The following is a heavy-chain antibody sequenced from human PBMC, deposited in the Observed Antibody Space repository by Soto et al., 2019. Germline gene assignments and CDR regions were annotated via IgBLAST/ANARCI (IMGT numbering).Heavy chain of an antibody. Sequence: QVQLVESGGGVVQPGRSLRLSCAASGFTFSSYGMHWVRQAPGKGLEWVAVIWYDGSNKYYADSVKGRFTISRDNSKNPLHLQMNSLRAEDTAVYYCARDRGDFWSGYRIAYGIDVWGQGTTVTVSS. CDR2: IWYDGSNK. J-gene: IGHJ6*02. CDR1: GFTFSSYG. D-gene: IGHD3-3*01. CDR3: ARDRGDFWSGYRIAYGIDV. V-gene: IGHV3-33*01.